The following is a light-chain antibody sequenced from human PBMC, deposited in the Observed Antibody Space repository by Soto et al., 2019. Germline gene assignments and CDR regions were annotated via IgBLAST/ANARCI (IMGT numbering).Light chain of an antibody. CDR2: EVS. CDR1: SSDVGGYNY. J-gene: IGLJ1*01. Sequence: QSVLTQPASVSGSPGQSITISCTGTSSDVGGYNYVSWYQQHPGKAPKLMIYEVSNRPSGVSNRFSGSKSGNTASLTISGLQAEDEADYYSSSYTSSSTYVFGNGTKVTLL. V-gene: IGLV2-14*01. CDR3: SSYTSSSTYV.